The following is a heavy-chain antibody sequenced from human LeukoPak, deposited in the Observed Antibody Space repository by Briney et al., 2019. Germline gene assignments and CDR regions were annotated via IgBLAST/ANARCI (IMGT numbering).Heavy chain of an antibody. D-gene: IGHD5-18*01. Sequence: GGSLTLSCAVSGFTFDDYAINWVRQAPGKGLEWVSNINWNGASTGYGDSVKGRFTISRDNAKNSVFLQMNSLRPDDTALYYCARDRLLGDAFDIWGQGTMVLVSS. CDR3: ARDRLLGDAFDI. V-gene: IGHV3-20*04. CDR1: GFTFDDYA. CDR2: INWNGAST. J-gene: IGHJ3*02.